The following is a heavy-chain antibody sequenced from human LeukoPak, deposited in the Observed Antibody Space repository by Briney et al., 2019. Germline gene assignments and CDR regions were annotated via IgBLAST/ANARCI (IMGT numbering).Heavy chain of an antibody. J-gene: IGHJ4*02. V-gene: IGHV4-39*07. CDR1: GGSISSGDYY. Sequence: SETLSLACTVSGGSISSGDYYWSWIRQPPGKGLEWIGEINHSGSTNYNPSLKSRVTISVDTSKNQFSLKLSSVTAADTAVYYCARGLRYFDWLLFPVPYFDYWGQGTLVTVSS. D-gene: IGHD3-9*01. CDR2: INHSGST. CDR3: ARGLRYFDWLLFPVPYFDY.